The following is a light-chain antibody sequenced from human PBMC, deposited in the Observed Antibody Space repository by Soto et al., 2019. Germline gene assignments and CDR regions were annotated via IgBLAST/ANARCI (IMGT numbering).Light chain of an antibody. CDR1: QSFSSY. CDR2: DAS. J-gene: IGKJ5*01. Sequence: EIVLTQSPATLSLSPGERATLSCRASQSFSSYLAWYQQKPGQAPRLLICDASNPATGIPARFSGSGSGSDFTLSSSSLEPEVFAVYDCQSGVTFGQGTRLEIK. CDR3: QSGVT. V-gene: IGKV3-11*01.